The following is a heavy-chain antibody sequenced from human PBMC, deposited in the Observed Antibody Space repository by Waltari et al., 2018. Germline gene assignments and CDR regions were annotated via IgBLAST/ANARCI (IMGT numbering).Heavy chain of an antibody. D-gene: IGHD3-16*02. CDR3: ARHADRGPSICGFDS. J-gene: IGHJ5*01. Sequence: QLQLQESGPGLVKPSETLSLTCTFSGGSISGGNQFWDWIRQPPGEGLEWIGSISGSGRTRYNPSLRSRVTISVDTSKKDQFSLRRSSVTAADTAVYFCARHADRGPSICGFDSWGQGTLVTVSS. V-gene: IGHV4-39*01. CDR2: ISGSGRT. CDR1: GGSISGGNQF.